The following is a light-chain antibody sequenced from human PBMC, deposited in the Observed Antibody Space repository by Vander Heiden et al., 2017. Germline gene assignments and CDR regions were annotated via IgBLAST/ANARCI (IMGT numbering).Light chain of an antibody. CDR3: MQALQTWT. CDR2: LGS. V-gene: IGKV2-28*01. CDR1: HSLLHSSGYNY. J-gene: IGKJ1*01. Sequence: IVMTQSPLSLPVTPVDPAAISCWSSHSLLHSSGYNYLDWYLQKPGQSPQLLIYLGSNRASGVPDRFSGSGSGTDFTLEISRVEAEDVGVYYCMQALQTWTFAQGTKVEIK.